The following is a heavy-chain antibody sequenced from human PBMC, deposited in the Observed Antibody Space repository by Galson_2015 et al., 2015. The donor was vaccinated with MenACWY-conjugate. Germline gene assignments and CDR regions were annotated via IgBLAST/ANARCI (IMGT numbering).Heavy chain of an antibody. Sequence: SLRLSCAASGFTFSSNAMSWVRQAPGKGLEWVSAISGSGGSTYYPDSVKGRFTISRDNSKNTLYLEMNSLRAEDTAVYYCANPALVVTGATYFYGMAVSGQGTTVTVSS. CDR1: GFTFSSNA. J-gene: IGHJ6*02. V-gene: IGHV3-23*01. CDR3: ANPALVVTGATYFYGMAV. CDR2: ISGSGGST. D-gene: IGHD2-2*01.